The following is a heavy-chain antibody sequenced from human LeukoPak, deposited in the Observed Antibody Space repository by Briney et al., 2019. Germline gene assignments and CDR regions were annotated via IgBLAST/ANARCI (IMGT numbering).Heavy chain of an antibody. CDR2: MHHGGRT. CDR3: ARTFWGTYIDY. J-gene: IGHJ4*02. V-gene: IGHV4-59*01. D-gene: IGHD3-16*01. CDR1: GGSISSYY. Sequence: SETLSLTCTVSGGSISSYYWSWIRQPPGKGLEWIGNMHHGGRTYYNPSLKSRVTISVDTSKNQFSLKLSSVTAADTAVYYCARTFWGTYIDYWGQGTLVTVSS.